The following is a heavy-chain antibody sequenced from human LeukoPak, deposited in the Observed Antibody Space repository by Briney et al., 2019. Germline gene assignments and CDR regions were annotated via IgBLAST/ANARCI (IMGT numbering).Heavy chain of an antibody. V-gene: IGHV3-7*01. D-gene: IGHD4-23*01. CDR1: GFTFSKYW. CDR3: VRDRGYSTFDY. J-gene: IGHJ4*02. CDR2: MKEDGGEI. Sequence: GGSLRLSCAASGFTFSKYWMSWVRQAPGKGPEWVANMKEDGGEINYVDSVKGRFTISRDNAKNSLYLQMNRLRAKDTAVYYCVRDRGYSTFDYWGQGTLATVSS.